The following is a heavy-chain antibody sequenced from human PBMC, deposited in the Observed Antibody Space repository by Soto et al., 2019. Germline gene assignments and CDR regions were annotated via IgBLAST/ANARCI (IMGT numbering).Heavy chain of an antibody. CDR2: ITGDTNRI. Sequence: EVQLVESGGGLVQPGGSLRLSCAASGFRFSIYSMNWVRQAPGKGPEWSAYITGDTNRIKYADSVKGRFTISRDNAKTSVYHQMNRLRDADTAVYYCARSVEGHFDYWGQGTVVTVSS. CDR1: GFRFSIYS. CDR3: ARSVEGHFDY. J-gene: IGHJ4*02. V-gene: IGHV3-48*02. D-gene: IGHD6-19*01.